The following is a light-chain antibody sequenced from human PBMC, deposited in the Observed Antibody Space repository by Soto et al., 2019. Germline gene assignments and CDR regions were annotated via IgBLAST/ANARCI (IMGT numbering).Light chain of an antibody. J-gene: IGKJ4*01. V-gene: IGKV3-20*01. CDR1: QTVRNNY. CDR3: QQFSSYPLT. Sequence: AQSPGTLSLSPGERATLSCRASQTVRNNYLAFYQQKPGQAPRLLMYDASRRATGIPDRSSGGGSGTDFTLTISRLEPEDFAVYYCQQFSSYPLTFGGGTKVDI. CDR2: DAS.